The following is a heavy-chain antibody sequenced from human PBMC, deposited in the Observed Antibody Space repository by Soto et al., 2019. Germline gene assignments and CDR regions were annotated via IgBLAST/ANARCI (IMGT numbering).Heavy chain of an antibody. V-gene: IGHV4-31*03. CDR1: GGSITSSGYY. CDR3: ASGRGSTKVDY. D-gene: IGHD1-26*01. J-gene: IGHJ4*02. Sequence: QVQLQESGPGLVKPSQTLSLTCTVSGGSITSSGYYWSWIRQHPGEGLEWIGFTSNSGRTSYNPSLKSRVTISVDTSSNQFSLNLKSVTAADTAVYYCASGRGSTKVDYWGQGTLVTVSP. CDR2: TSNSGRT.